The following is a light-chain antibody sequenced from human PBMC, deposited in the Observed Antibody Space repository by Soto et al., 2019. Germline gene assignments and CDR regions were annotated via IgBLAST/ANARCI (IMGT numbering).Light chain of an antibody. CDR3: QQYDNLPLT. CDR1: QDISYY. V-gene: IGKV1-33*01. Sequence: DIQLTQSPASLSASVGDRVTVTCQASQDISYYLNWYQQKPGKAPNLLIHDASNLETGVPSRFSGSGSGTDFTFTISSLQPEDVATYFCQQYDNLPLTFGGGTKVDIK. J-gene: IGKJ4*01. CDR2: DAS.